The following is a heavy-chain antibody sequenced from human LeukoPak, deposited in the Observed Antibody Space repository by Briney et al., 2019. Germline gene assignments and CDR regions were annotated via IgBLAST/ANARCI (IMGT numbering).Heavy chain of an antibody. CDR1: GYTFTGYY. V-gene: IGHV1-2*02. CDR2: INPNSGGT. CDR3: AREALLLWGFWSGYYSSDPSYNWFDP. Sequence: ASVKVSCKASGYTFTGYYMHWVRQAPGQGLEWMGWINPNSGGTNYAQKLQGRVTMTTDTSTSTAYMELRSLRSDDTAVYYCAREALLLWGFWSGYYSSDPSYNWFDPWGQGTLVTVSS. J-gene: IGHJ5*02. D-gene: IGHD3-3*01.